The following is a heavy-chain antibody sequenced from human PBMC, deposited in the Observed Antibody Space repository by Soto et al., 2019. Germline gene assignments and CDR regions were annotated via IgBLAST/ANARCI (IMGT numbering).Heavy chain of an antibody. V-gene: IGHV3-23*01. CDR1: GFTFSSYA. J-gene: IGHJ6*02. CDR2: ISGSGSST. D-gene: IGHD1-26*01. CDR3: AKVRTPEPYYYYYGMDV. Sequence: PGGSLRLSCAASGFTFSSYAMSWVRQAPGKGLEWVSVISGSGSSTYYADSVKGRFTISRDNSRNTLYLQMNSLRAADTAIYCCAKVRTPEPYYYYYGMDVWGQGTTVTVSS.